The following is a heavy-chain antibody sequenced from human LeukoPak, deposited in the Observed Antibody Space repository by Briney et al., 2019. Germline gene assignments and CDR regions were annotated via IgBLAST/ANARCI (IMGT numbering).Heavy chain of an antibody. CDR2: IYYSGST. D-gene: IGHD3-10*01. CDR3: ARDSNYYGSGGRPDAFDI. V-gene: IGHV4-31*03. CDR1: GGSISSGGYY. J-gene: IGHJ3*02. Sequence: SQTLSLTCTVSGGSISSGGYYWSWIRQHPGKGLEWIGYIYYSGSTYYNSSLKSRVTISVDTSKNQFSLKLSSVTAADTAVYYCARDSNYYGSGGRPDAFDIWGQGTMVTVSS.